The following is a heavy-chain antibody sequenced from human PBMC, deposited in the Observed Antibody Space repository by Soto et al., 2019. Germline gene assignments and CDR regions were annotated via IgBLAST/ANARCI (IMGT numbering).Heavy chain of an antibody. CDR1: GFSLSTSGVG. V-gene: IGHV2-5*02. CDR3: ANRKSSSWYFDY. J-gene: IGHJ4*02. CDR2: LYWDDDK. Sequence: SGPTLVNPTQTLTLTCTFSGFSLSTSGVGVGWIRQPPGKALEWLALLYWDDDKRYSPSLRTRLTITQDTSKNQVVLTMTNMDPVDTEPYYCANRKSSSWYFDYWAQGTLVTVSS. D-gene: IGHD6-13*01.